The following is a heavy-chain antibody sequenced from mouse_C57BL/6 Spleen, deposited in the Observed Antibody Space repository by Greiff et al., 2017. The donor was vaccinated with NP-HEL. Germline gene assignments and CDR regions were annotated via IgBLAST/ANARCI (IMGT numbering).Heavy chain of an antibody. V-gene: IGHV3-5*01. CDR3: AREDYDDAMDY. Sequence: EVQLQQSGPGLVKPSQTVFLTCTVTGISITTGNYRWSWIRQFPGNKLEWIGYIYYSGTITYNPSLTSRTTITRDTPKNQFFLEMNSLTAEDTATYYCAREDYDDAMDYWGQGTSVTVSS. CDR1: GISITTGNYR. J-gene: IGHJ4*01. D-gene: IGHD2-4*01. CDR2: IYYSGTI.